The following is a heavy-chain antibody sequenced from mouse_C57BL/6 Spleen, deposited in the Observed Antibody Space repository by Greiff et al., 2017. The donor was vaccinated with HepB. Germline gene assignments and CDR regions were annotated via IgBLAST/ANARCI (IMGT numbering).Heavy chain of an antibody. CDR2: IYPGDGDT. J-gene: IGHJ4*01. CDR1: GYAFSSYW. V-gene: IGHV1-80*01. CDR3: ARRGDSSGYAMDY. D-gene: IGHD3-2*01. Sequence: VQLQQSGAELVKPGASVKISCKASGYAFSSYWMNWVKQRPGKGLEWIGQIYPGDGDTNYNGKFKGKATLTADKSSSTAYMQLSSLTSEDSAVYFCARRGDSSGYAMDYWGQGTSVTVSS.